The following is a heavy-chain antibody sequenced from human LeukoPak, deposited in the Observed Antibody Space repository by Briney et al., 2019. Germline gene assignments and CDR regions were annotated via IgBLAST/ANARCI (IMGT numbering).Heavy chain of an antibody. CDR1: GYTFTSYD. V-gene: IGHV1-8*03. J-gene: IGHJ4*02. CDR3: ARGASRSFDY. CDR2: MNSNSGNT. Sequence: ASVKVSCRASGYTFTSYDINWVRQAPGQGLEWMGWMNSNSGNTGYAQKFQGRLTITRITSISTAYMELSSLRSEDTAVYYCARGASRSFDYWGQGTLVTVSS. D-gene: IGHD2-15*01.